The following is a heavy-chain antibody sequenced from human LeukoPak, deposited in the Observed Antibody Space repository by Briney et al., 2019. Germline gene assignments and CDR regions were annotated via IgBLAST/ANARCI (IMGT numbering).Heavy chain of an antibody. Sequence: SETLSLTCTVSGGSISSGSYYWSWIRQPAGKGLEWIGRIYTSGSTNYNPSLKSRVTISVDTSKNQFSLKLSSVTAADTAVYYCARHFGIVVVPADPFDYWGQGTLVTVSS. D-gene: IGHD2-2*01. CDR1: GGSISSGSYY. J-gene: IGHJ4*02. V-gene: IGHV4-61*02. CDR3: ARHFGIVVVPADPFDY. CDR2: IYTSGST.